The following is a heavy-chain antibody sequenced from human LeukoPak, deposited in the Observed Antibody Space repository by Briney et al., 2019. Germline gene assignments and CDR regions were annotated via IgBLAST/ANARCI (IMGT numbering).Heavy chain of an antibody. CDR3: ASRITMIVVANHAFDI. Sequence: PSETLSLTCTVSGYSISSGYYWGWIRPPPGKGLEWIGSIYHSGSTYYNPSLKSRVTISVDTSKNQFSLKLSSVTAADTAVYYCASRITMIVVANHAFDIWGQGTMVTVSS. CDR1: GYSISSGYY. D-gene: IGHD3-22*01. J-gene: IGHJ3*02. V-gene: IGHV4-38-2*02. CDR2: IYHSGST.